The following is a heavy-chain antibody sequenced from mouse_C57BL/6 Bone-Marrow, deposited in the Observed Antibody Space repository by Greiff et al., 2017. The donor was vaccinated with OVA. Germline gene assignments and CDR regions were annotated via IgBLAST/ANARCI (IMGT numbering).Heavy chain of an antibody. V-gene: IGHV1-81*01. CDR2: IYPRSGNT. CDR3: AREVAYYSNFDY. D-gene: IGHD2-5*01. J-gene: IGHJ2*01. Sequence: QVQLQQSGAELARPGASVKLSCKASGYTFTSYGISWVKQRTGQGLEWIGEIYPRSGNTYYNEKFKGKATLTADKSSSTAYMELRSLTSEDSAVYFCAREVAYYSNFDYWGQGTTLTVSS. CDR1: GYTFTSYG.